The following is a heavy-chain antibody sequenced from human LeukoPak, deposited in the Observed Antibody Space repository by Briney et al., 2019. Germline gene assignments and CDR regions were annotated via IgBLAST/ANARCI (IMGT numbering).Heavy chain of an antibody. CDR2: ISSSSSCI. Sequence: PGGSLRLSCAASGYTFSSYSMNWVRQAPGKGLEWVSSISSSSSCIYYADSVKGRFTISRDNAKNSLYLQMNSLRAEDTAVYYCARDKGYCSSTSCSVDYWGQGTLVTVSS. D-gene: IGHD2-2*01. CDR3: ARDKGYCSSTSCSVDY. V-gene: IGHV3-21*01. J-gene: IGHJ4*02. CDR1: GYTFSSYS.